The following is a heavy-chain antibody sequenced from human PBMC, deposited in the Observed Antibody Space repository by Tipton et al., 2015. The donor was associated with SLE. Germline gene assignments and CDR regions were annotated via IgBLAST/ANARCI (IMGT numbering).Heavy chain of an antibody. Sequence: FTFSRDNSKNTLYVQMNSLRAEDTAVYYCARVKIERWLGSLDYWGQGTLVTVSS. V-gene: IGHV3-30*01. CDR3: ARVKIERWLGSLDY. D-gene: IGHD6-19*01. J-gene: IGHJ4*02.